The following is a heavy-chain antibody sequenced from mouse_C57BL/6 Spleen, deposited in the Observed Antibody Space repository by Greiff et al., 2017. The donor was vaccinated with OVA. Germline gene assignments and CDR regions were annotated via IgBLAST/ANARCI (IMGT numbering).Heavy chain of an antibody. D-gene: IGHD4-1*01. V-gene: IGHV1-50*01. CDR2: SDPSDSYT. Sequence: QVQLQQPGAELVKPGASVKLSCKASGYTFTSYWMQWVKQRPGQGLEWIGESDPSDSYTNYNQKFKGKATLTVDTSSSTAYMQLSSLTSEDSAVYYCAVRTGTGAMDYWGQGTSVTVSS. CDR1: GYTFTSYW. J-gene: IGHJ4*01. CDR3: AVRTGTGAMDY.